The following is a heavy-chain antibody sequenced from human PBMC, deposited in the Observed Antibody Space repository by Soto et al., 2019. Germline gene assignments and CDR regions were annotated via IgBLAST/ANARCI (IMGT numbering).Heavy chain of an antibody. Sequence: VGSLRLSCAASGFTFSSYAMHWVRQAPGKGLEWVAAISSDGSNKYYADSVKGRFTISRDNSKNTLYLQMSSLRAEDTAVYYCAREGLRLGELSVPIPGHYYYGMDEWGQGTTVTVSS. CDR1: GFTFSSYA. CDR3: AREGLRLGELSVPIPGHYYYGMDE. D-gene: IGHD3-16*02. V-gene: IGHV3-30-3*01. J-gene: IGHJ6*02. CDR2: ISSDGSNK.